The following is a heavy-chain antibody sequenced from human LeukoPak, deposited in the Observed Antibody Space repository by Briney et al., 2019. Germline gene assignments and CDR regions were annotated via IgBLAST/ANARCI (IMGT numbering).Heavy chain of an antibody. V-gene: IGHV3-21*01. CDR2: ISSGSTYI. J-gene: IGHJ4*02. D-gene: IGHD2-15*01. CDR1: GFTFSSYS. CDR3: ASSSGAGWGYFDY. Sequence: GGSLRLSCSASGFTFSSYSMNWVRQAPGKGLEWVSSISSGSTYIYYADSVKGRFTLSRDNAKNSLYLQMNSLRAEDTAVYYCASSSGAGWGYFDYWGQGTLVTVSS.